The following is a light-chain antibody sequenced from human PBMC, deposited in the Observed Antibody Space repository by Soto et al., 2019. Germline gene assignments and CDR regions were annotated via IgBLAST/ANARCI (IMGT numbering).Light chain of an antibody. CDR3: CSYAGSYTWYV. CDR2: DVS. V-gene: IGLV2-11*01. J-gene: IGLJ1*01. CDR1: SSDVGGYNY. Sequence: QSALTQPRSVSGSPGQSVTISCTGTSSDVGGYNYVSWCQQHPGKAPKLMIYDVSKRPSGVPDRFSGSKSGNTASLTISGLQAEDEADYYCCSYAGSYTWYVFGTGTKVTVL.